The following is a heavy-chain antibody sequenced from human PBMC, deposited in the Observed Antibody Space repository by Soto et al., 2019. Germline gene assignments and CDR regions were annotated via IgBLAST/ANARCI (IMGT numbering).Heavy chain of an antibody. Sequence: WASVKVSCKASGYTFTSYGISWVRQAPGHGLEWMGWISAYNGNTNYAQKLQGRVTMTTDTSTSTAYMELRSLRSDDTAVYYCARVCMVRGVIRNSYYYYYGMDVWGQGTTVTVSS. CDR1: GYTFTSYG. CDR3: ARVCMVRGVIRNSYYYYYGMDV. CDR2: ISAYNGNT. V-gene: IGHV1-18*01. J-gene: IGHJ6*02. D-gene: IGHD3-10*01.